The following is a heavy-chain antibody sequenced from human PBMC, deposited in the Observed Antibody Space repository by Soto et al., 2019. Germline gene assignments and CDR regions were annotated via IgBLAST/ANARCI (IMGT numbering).Heavy chain of an antibody. CDR2: ISAYNGNT. D-gene: IGHD6-6*01. V-gene: IGHV1-18*01. CDR1: GYTFTSYG. J-gene: IGHJ5*02. CDR3: ARVPNSSSYNNWFDP. Sequence: ASVKVSCKASGYTFTSYGISWVRQAPGQGLEWMGWISAYNGNTNYAQKLQGRVTMTTDTSTSTAYMELRSLRSDDTAVYYCARVPNSSSYNNWFDPWGQGTLVTVSS.